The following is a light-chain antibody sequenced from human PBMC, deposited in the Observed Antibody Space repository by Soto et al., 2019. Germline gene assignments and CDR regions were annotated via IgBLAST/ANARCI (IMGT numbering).Light chain of an antibody. V-gene: IGKV3-20*01. CDR3: QQCATSPRT. Sequence: EIVLTQSPGTLSLSPGETATLSCRDSRTVENNYLAWYQQKPGQAPRLLVDDASSRAAGIPDRFSGSGSGTDFTLTISRLEPEDFAVYYCQQCATSPRTFGPGTRVEIK. CDR1: RTVENNY. CDR2: DAS. J-gene: IGKJ1*01.